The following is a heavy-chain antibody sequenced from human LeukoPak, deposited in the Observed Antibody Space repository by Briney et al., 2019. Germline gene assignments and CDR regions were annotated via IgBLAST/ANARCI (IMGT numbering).Heavy chain of an antibody. Sequence: ESLKVSCKASGYTFTGYYIHWVRQAPGQGLEWMGWINPNSGGTNYAQKFQGRVTMTRDTSISTAYMELSRLRSDDTAVYYCARDGTPGVVAATRYYYYMDVWGKGTTVTVSS. CDR2: INPNSGGT. CDR1: GYTFTGYY. D-gene: IGHD2-15*01. J-gene: IGHJ6*03. V-gene: IGHV1-2*02. CDR3: ARDGTPGVVAATRYYYYMDV.